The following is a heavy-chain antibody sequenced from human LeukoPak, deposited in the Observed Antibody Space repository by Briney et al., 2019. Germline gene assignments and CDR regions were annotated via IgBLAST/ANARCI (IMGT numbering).Heavy chain of an antibody. Sequence: ASVKVSCKASGYTFTGYYMHWVRQAPGQGLEWMGWINPNSGGTNYAQKFQGRVTMTRDTSISTAYMELSRLRSDDTAVYYCASVSKDYYDSSGYYQVAFDIWGHGTMVTVSS. V-gene: IGHV1-2*02. CDR3: ASVSKDYYDSSGYYQVAFDI. D-gene: IGHD3-22*01. CDR2: INPNSGGT. J-gene: IGHJ3*02. CDR1: GYTFTGYY.